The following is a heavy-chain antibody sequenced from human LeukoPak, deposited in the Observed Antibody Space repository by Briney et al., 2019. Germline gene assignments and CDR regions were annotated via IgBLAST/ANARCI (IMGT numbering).Heavy chain of an antibody. CDR2: SRNKGNSYTT. CDR1: GFTFSDYY. V-gene: IGHV3-72*01. D-gene: IGHD1-26*01. CDR3: AGGGGSSYYFDY. Sequence: GGSLRLSCAASGFTFSDYYIDWVRQAPGKGLEWVGRSRNKGNSYTTEYAASVKGRFTISRDDSKNSLYLQMNSLKTEDTAVYYCAGGGGSSYYFDYWGQGTLVTVSS. J-gene: IGHJ4*02.